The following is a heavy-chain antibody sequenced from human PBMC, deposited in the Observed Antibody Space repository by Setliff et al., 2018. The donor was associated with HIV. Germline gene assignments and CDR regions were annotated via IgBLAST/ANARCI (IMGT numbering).Heavy chain of an antibody. CDR3: ARGVWFGLYYYYMDV. D-gene: IGHD3-10*01. CDR2: IYYSGST. Sequence: PSETLSLTCTVSGDSVSSRSYYWSWIRQPPGKGLEWIGYIYYSGSTNYNPSLKSRVTISVDTSKNHFSLKLSSVTAADTAVYYCARGVWFGLYYYYMDVWGKGTTVTVSS. CDR1: GDSVSSRSYY. V-gene: IGHV4-61*03. J-gene: IGHJ6*03.